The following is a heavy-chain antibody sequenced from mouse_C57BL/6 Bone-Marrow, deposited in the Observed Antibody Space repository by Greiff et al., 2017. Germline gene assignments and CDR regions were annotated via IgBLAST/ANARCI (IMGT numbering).Heavy chain of an antibody. CDR1: GYTFTSYD. D-gene: IGHD2-2*01. Sequence: QVQLQQSGPELVKPGASVKLSCKASGYTFTSYDINLVKQRPGQFLEWIGWIYPRDGRTTYNEKFKGKATLTVDTSSSTAYMELHSLTSEDSAVYFCAREHGLRRDYYAMDYWGQGTSVTVSS. CDR3: AREHGLRRDYYAMDY. CDR2: IYPRDGRT. J-gene: IGHJ4*01. V-gene: IGHV1-85*01.